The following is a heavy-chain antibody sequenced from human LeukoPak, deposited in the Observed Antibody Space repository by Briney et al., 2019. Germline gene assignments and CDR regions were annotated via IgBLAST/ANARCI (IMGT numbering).Heavy chain of an antibody. CDR2: IYTSGST. CDR3: ARLIVSNYYYYYMDV. D-gene: IGHD5/OR15-5a*01. Sequence: SETLSLTCTVSGGSISSGSYYWSWLRQPAGKGLEWIGRIYTSGSTNYNPSLKSRVTISVDTSKNQFSLKLSSVTAADTAVYYCARLIVSNYYYYYMDVWGKGTTVTISS. CDR1: GGSISSGSYY. J-gene: IGHJ6*03. V-gene: IGHV4-61*02.